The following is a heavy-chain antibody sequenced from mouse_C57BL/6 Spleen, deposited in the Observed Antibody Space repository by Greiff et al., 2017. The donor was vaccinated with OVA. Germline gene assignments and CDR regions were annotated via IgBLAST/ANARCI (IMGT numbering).Heavy chain of an antibody. CDR1: GYTFTDYY. V-gene: IGHV1-76*01. Sequence: QVQLQQSGAELVRPGASVKLSCKASGYTFTDYYINWVKQRPGQGLEWIARIYPGSGNTYYNEKFKGKATLTAEKSSSTAYMQLSSLTSEDAAVYFCAREGVMITTSGAMDYWGQGTSVTVSS. J-gene: IGHJ4*01. CDR2: IYPGSGNT. D-gene: IGHD2-4*01. CDR3: AREGVMITTSGAMDY.